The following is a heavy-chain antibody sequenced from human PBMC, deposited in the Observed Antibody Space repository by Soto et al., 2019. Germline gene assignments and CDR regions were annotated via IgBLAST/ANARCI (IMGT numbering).Heavy chain of an antibody. CDR1: GFTFSNAW. D-gene: IGHD2-8*02. Sequence: PGGSLRLSCAASGFTFSNAWMSWVRQAPGKGLEWVGRIKSKTDGGTTDYAAPVKGRFTTSRDDSKNTLYLQMNSLKTEDTAVCYCTTELWYNWNDSQGQGTLVTVSS. CDR3: TTELWYNWNDS. CDR2: IKSKTDGGTT. J-gene: IGHJ5*01. V-gene: IGHV3-15*01.